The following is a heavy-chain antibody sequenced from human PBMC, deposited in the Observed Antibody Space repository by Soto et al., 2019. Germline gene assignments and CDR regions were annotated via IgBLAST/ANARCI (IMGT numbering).Heavy chain of an antibody. Sequence: GGSLRLSCAASGFTFSSYAMSWVRQAPGKGLEWVSAISGSGGSTYYADSVKGRFTISRDNSKNTLYLQMNSLRAEDTAVYYGARAGATVTNYYYGMDVRGKGTTVTVSS. J-gene: IGHJ6*04. V-gene: IGHV3-23*01. CDR1: GFTFSSYA. CDR3: ARAGATVTNYYYGMDV. CDR2: ISGSGGST. D-gene: IGHD1-26*01.